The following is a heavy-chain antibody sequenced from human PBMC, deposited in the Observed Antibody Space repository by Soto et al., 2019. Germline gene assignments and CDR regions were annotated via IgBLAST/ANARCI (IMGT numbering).Heavy chain of an antibody. CDR1: GFTFSSYA. D-gene: IGHD3-3*01. CDR2: ISSNGGST. J-gene: IGHJ4*02. Sequence: GGSLRLSCSASGFTFSSYAMHWVRQAPGKGLEYVSAISSNGGSTYYADSVKGRFTISRDNSKNTLYLQMSSLRAEDTAVYYCVKEGVTNFGVVIPWHFDYSGQGSLVTVS. V-gene: IGHV3-64D*08. CDR3: VKEGVTNFGVVIPWHFDY.